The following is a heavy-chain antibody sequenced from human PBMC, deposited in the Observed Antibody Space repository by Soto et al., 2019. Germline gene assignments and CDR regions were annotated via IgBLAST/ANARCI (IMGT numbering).Heavy chain of an antibody. CDR1: GFTFSSYA. CDR2: ISYDGGNK. D-gene: IGHD5-18*01. Sequence: QVQLVESGGGVVQPGRSLRLSCAASGFTFSSYAMHWVRQAPGKGLEWVAVISYDGGNKYYADSVKGRFTISRDNSKNTLYLQMNSLRAEDTAVYYCARTAMVIRDYFDYWGQGTLVTVSS. CDR3: ARTAMVIRDYFDY. J-gene: IGHJ4*02. V-gene: IGHV3-30-3*01.